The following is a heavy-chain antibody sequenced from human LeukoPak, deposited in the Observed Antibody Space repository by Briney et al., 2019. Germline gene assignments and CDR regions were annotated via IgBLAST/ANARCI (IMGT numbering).Heavy chain of an antibody. J-gene: IGHJ4*02. V-gene: IGHV3-74*01. Sequence: GGSLRLSCAASGFTFSSSWMHWVRQPPGKGLVWVSRISSDGSSTNYADSVKGRFTVSRDNAKNTLHLQMNSLRAEDTAMYYCARFGGDWGYWGQGTLVTVFS. CDR2: ISSDGSST. CDR1: GFTFSSSW. D-gene: IGHD3-16*01. CDR3: ARFGGDWGY.